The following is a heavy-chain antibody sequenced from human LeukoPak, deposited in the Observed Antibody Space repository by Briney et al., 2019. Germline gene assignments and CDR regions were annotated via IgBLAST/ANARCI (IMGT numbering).Heavy chain of an antibody. CDR3: ARDLATYSYGYIYGF. CDR1: GFTFNAYA. D-gene: IGHD5-18*01. V-gene: IGHV3-30*04. CDR2: VWYDGTNQ. Sequence: GESLRLSCAASGFTFNAYAMHWVRQAPGKGPEWVAVVWYDGTNQYYADSVKGRFTISRDNSKNTVFLQMNSLRAEDTATYYCARDLATYSYGYIYGFWGQGTLVTVSS. J-gene: IGHJ4*02.